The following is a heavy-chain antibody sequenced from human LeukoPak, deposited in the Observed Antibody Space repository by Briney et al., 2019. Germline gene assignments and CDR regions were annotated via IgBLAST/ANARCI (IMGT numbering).Heavy chain of an antibody. CDR1: GHTLTELS. CDR3: ATQYSSGWYGTYFQH. V-gene: IGHV1-24*01. D-gene: IGHD6-19*01. Sequence: ASVKVSCKVSGHTLTELSIHWVRQAPGKGLEWIGGFDPEDGETIYAQKFQGRVTMTEDTSTDTAYMELSSLKSEDTAVYYCATQYSSGWYGTYFQHWGQGTLVTVSS. CDR2: FDPEDGET. J-gene: IGHJ1*01.